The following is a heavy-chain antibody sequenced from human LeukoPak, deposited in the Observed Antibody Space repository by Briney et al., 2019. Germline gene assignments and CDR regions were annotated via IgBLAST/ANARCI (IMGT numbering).Heavy chain of an antibody. CDR2: INHSGST. J-gene: IGHJ4*02. Sequence: SETLSLTCAVYGGSFSGYYWSWIRQPPGKGREWIGEINHSGSTNYNPSLKSRVTISVDTSKNQLSLKLSSVTAADTAVYYFARLGYSYGYDDYWGQGTLVTVSS. CDR3: ARLGYSYGYDDY. D-gene: IGHD5-18*01. V-gene: IGHV4-34*01. CDR1: GGSFSGYY.